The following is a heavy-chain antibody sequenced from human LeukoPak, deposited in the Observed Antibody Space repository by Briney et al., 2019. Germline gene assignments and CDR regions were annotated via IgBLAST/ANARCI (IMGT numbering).Heavy chain of an antibody. Sequence: GGSLRLSCAASEFPFNGYWMSWVRQAPGKGLECVANINQDGSEKYYLDSVRGRFTISRDNAKNSLYLQMNSLRAEDTAVYYCARQWLALDYWGQGTLVTVSS. V-gene: IGHV3-7*01. D-gene: IGHD6-19*01. CDR3: ARQWLALDY. CDR2: INQDGSEK. CDR1: EFPFNGYW. J-gene: IGHJ4*02.